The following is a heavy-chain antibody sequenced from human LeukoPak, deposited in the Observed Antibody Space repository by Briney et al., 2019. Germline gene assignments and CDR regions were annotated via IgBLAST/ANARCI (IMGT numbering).Heavy chain of an antibody. D-gene: IGHD6-13*01. Sequence: PSETLSLTCGVYGGSFSGYFWTWIRQPPGKGLEWIGEINHGGSTNYNPALKSRVTISVDTSKNQFSLKLSSVTAADTAVYYCARGSSSWYYFDYWGQGTLVTVSS. J-gene: IGHJ4*02. V-gene: IGHV4-34*01. CDR3: ARGSSSWYYFDY. CDR2: INHGGST. CDR1: GGSFSGYF.